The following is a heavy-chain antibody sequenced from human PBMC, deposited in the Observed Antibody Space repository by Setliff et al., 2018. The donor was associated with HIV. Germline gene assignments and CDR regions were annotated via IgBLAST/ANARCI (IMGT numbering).Heavy chain of an antibody. CDR3: ARSKGHLYYDDDTGYVLRAFDI. CDR2: ISYDGSNK. Sequence: PGGSLRLSCAASGFTFSSYAIHWVRQAPGKGLEWVAAISYDGSNKYYADSVKGRLTISRDNYKNTLHLQMNSLRAEDTAVYCCARSKGHLYYDDDTGYVLRAFDIWGQGTMVTVSS. J-gene: IGHJ3*02. D-gene: IGHD3-22*01. V-gene: IGHV3-30*04. CDR1: GFTFSSYA.